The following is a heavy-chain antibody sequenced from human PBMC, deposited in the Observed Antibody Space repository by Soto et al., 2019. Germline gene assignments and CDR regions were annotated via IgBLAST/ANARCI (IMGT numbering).Heavy chain of an antibody. CDR1: GYSFTIYW. D-gene: IGHD1-26*01. CDR2: IYPGDSDT. V-gene: IGHV5-51*01. Sequence: PGESLKISCNGSGYSFTIYWIGWVRQMPGKGLEWMGIIYPGDSDTRYSPSFQGQVTISADKSISTAYLQWSSLKASDTAMYYCARLYSGSYPAFDIWGQGTMVTVSS. CDR3: ARLYSGSYPAFDI. J-gene: IGHJ3*02.